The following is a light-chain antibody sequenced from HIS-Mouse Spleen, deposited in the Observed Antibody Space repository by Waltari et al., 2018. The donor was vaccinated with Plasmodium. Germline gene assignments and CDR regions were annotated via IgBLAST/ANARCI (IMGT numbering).Light chain of an antibody. CDR1: SSDVGGYNY. V-gene: IGLV2-11*01. J-gene: IGLJ2*01. CDR2: DVS. CDR3: CSYAGSYPHVV. Sequence: QSALTQPRSVSGSPGQSVTISCTGTSSDVGGYNYVSWYQQHPGKAPKLMFYDVSKRPSGVPDRCSGSKSGNTASLTISGLQAEDEADYYCCSYAGSYPHVVFGGGTKLTVL.